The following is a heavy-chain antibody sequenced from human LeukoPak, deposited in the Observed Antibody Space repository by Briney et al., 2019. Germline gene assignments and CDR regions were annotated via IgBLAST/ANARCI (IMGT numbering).Heavy chain of an antibody. CDR1: GYTFTGYY. CDR2: INPNGGGT. CDR3: ARDIVVVVAAYYYYYMDV. Sequence: GASVKVSCKASGYTFTGYYMHWVHQPPGQGLEWMDWINPNGGGTNYAQKLQGRVTMTRDTSISTAYMELSRLRSDDTAVYYCARDIVVVVAAYYYYYMDVWGKGTTVTVSS. V-gene: IGHV1-2*02. D-gene: IGHD2-15*01. J-gene: IGHJ6*03.